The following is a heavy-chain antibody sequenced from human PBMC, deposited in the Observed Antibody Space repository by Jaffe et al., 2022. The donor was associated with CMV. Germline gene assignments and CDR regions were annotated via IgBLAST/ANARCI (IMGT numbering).Heavy chain of an antibody. CDR3: ATNPDIVVVPAPGAHRFLMHGYYYYYGMDV. CDR1: GGTFSSYA. CDR2: IIPIFGTA. V-gene: IGHV1-69*01. D-gene: IGHD2-2*01. J-gene: IGHJ6*02. Sequence: QVQLVQSGAEVKKPGSSVKVSCKASGGTFSSYAISWVRQAPGQGLEWMGGIIPIFGTANYAQKFQGRVTITADESTSTAYMELSSLRSEDTAVYYCATNPDIVVVPAPGAHRFLMHGYYYYYGMDVWGQGTTVTVSS.